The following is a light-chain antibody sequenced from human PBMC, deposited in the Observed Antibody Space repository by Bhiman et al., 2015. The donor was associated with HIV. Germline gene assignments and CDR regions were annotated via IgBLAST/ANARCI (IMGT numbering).Light chain of an antibody. CDR1: SSNIGNNY. V-gene: IGLV1-51*02. J-gene: IGLJ2*01. Sequence: QSVLTQPPSVSAAPGQKVTISCSGSSSNIGNNYVSWYQQLPGTAPKLLISENNKRPSGIPDRFSGSKSGTSATLGITGLQSEDEADYYCSAWDDSLNGVVFGGGTKVTVL. CDR3: SAWDDSLNGVV. CDR2: ENN.